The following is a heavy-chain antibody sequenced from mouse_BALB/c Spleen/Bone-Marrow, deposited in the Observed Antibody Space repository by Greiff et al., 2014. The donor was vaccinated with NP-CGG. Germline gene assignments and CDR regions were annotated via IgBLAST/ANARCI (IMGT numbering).Heavy chain of an antibody. V-gene: IGHV2-2*02. Sequence: QVQLQQSGPGLVQPSQSLSITCTVSCFSLTKHGVHWIRQSPGKGLEWLGVIWGGGSTGYNAAFISRLSISKDNSKSQVVFKMNSLEVNDRAMYYCARGNYGAWFTHWGQGTLVTVSA. CDR2: IWGGGST. D-gene: IGHD2-1*01. CDR3: ARGNYGAWFTH. CDR1: CFSLTKHG. J-gene: IGHJ3*01.